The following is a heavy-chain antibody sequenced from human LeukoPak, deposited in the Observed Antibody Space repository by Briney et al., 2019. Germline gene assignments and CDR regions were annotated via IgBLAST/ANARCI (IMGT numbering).Heavy chain of an antibody. CDR3: ARAALYYDSSGYYDY. CDR1: GVIFSRYA. V-gene: IGHV3-21*01. D-gene: IGHD3-22*01. CDR2: ISSSSSYI. J-gene: IGHJ4*02. Sequence: GGSLRLSCAASGVIFSRYAMSWVRQAPGKGLEWVSSISSSSSYIYYADSVKGRFTISRDNAKNSLYLQMNSLRAEDTAVYYCARAALYYDSSGYYDYWGQGTLVTVSS.